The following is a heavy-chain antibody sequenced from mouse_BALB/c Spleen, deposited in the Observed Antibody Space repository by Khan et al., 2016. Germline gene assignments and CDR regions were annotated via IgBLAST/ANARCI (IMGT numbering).Heavy chain of an antibody. CDR3: SRGSTMITYWYFDV. Sequence: LVKTGASVKISCKVSGYSFTGYYMHWVKQSHGKSLEWIGYISCYNGATSYNQMYKGKATFTVDTSSSTAYMQFNSLTSEDSAVYYCSRGSTMITYWYFDVWGAGTTVTVSS. V-gene: IGHV1S34*01. CDR1: GYSFTGYY. D-gene: IGHD2-4*01. J-gene: IGHJ1*01. CDR2: ISCYNGAT.